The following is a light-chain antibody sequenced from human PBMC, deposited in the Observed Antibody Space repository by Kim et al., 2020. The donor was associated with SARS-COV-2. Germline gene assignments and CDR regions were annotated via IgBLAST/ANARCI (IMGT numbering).Light chain of an antibody. CDR2: AAS. Sequence: SASVGDRVAITCRASQDISSYLAWYQQKPGMAPKLLIYAASTLQTGVPSRFSGSESGTEFTLTISSLQPDDFAAYYCQQLSSYPRTFGGGTKLEI. CDR1: QDISSY. CDR3: QQLSSYPRT. J-gene: IGKJ4*01. V-gene: IGKV1-9*01.